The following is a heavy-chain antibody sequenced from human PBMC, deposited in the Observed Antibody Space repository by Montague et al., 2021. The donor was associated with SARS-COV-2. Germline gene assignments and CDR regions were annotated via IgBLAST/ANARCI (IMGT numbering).Heavy chain of an antibody. Sequence: SETLSLTCIVSGGSISSSSYHWGWIRQPPGKGLEWIGTIYYSGSTISVDTSKNQFSLKLSSVTAAGTAVYYCARLRYYGGNSGFQGLVDYWGQGALVTVSS. CDR1: GGSISSSSYH. J-gene: IGHJ4*02. V-gene: IGHV4-39*01. CDR2: IYYSG. CDR3: ARLRYYGGNSGFQGLVDY. D-gene: IGHD4-23*01.